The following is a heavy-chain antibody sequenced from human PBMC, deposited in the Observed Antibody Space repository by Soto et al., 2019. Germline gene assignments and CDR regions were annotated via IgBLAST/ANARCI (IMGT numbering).Heavy chain of an antibody. J-gene: IGHJ4*02. CDR1: GYNFPTYW. CDR2: IYPRDSDT. V-gene: IGHV5-51*01. Sequence: PGESLKISCQASGYNFPTYWIGWVRQMPGKGLEWMGIIYPRDSDTRYSPSFQGQVSISADKSIRTAYLQWSSLRAGDSAKYYCAKEGTSGLYYFDYWGPGTLVTVSS. D-gene: IGHD6-19*01. CDR3: AKEGTSGLYYFDY.